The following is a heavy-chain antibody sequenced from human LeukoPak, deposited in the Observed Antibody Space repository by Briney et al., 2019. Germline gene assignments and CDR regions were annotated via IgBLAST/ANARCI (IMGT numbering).Heavy chain of an antibody. V-gene: IGHV3-20*04. D-gene: IGHD3-10*01. CDR3: SRDSFGEWLTAGLDY. Sequence: GGSLRLSCTASGFTFIDYGMSWVRQVPGKGLEWVSTIKWNGGSIGYAESVKGRFTISRDNAKNSLYLQMKSLRVEDTAVYYCSRDSFGEWLTAGLDYWGQGTLVTVSS. J-gene: IGHJ4*02. CDR2: IKWNGGSI. CDR1: GFTFIDYG.